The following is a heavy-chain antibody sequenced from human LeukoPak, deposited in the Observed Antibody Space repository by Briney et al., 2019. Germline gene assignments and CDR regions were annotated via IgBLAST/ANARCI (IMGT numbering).Heavy chain of an antibody. CDR2: IYTSGST. V-gene: IGHV4-4*07. J-gene: IGHJ5*02. Sequence: SETLSLTCTVSGGSISSYYWSWIRQPPGKGLEWIGRIYTSGSTNYNPSLKSRVTMSVDTSKNQFSLKLSSVTAADTAVYYCARDIPYYGSSWKNWFDPWGQGTLVTVSS. CDR1: GGSISSYY. D-gene: IGHD6-13*01. CDR3: ARDIPYYGSSWKNWFDP.